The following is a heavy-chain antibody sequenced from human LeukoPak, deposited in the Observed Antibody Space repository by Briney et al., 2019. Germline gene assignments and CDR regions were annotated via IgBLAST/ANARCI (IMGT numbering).Heavy chain of an antibody. CDR1: GFTFTSYG. CDR2: ISGSGDST. CDR3: AKRIQSAMATGY. V-gene: IGHV3-23*01. Sequence: GGSLRLSCAASGFTFTSYGMSWVRQAPGKGLEWVPAISGSGDSTYYADSVKGRFTISRDNSKNTLYLQMNNLRAEDTAVYYCAKRIQSAMATGYWGQGTLVTVSS. J-gene: IGHJ4*02. D-gene: IGHD5-18*01.